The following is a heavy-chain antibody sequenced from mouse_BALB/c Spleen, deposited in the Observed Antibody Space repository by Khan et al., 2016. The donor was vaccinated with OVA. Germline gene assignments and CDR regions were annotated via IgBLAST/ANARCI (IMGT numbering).Heavy chain of an antibody. J-gene: IGHJ4*01. CDR2: IWSDGSA. CDR1: GFSLTNYG. D-gene: IGHD2-10*01. CDR3: ARQPYYHYYIMDY. Sequence: QVQLQQSGPGLVAPSQSLSITCTISGFSLTNYGVHWVRQPPGKGLEWLVVIWSDGSATYNSALKSRLSISKDNSKNHVFLKMNSLQTDDTAMYYCARQPYYHYYIMDYWGQGTSVTVSS. V-gene: IGHV2-6-1*01.